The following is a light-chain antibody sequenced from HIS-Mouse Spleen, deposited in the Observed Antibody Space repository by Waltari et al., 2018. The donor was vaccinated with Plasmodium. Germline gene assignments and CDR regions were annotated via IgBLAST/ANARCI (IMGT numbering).Light chain of an antibody. V-gene: IGLV2-14*01. Sequence: QSALPQPSSSSGPPGQSITTSCTGTCRDVGGYYYVPWYQQNPGKAPKLRIYEVSNRPSGVPNRVAGSKSGNTASLTISGLQAEDEADYYCNSYTSSSTHVVFGGGTKLTVL. CDR3: NSYTSSSTHVV. CDR2: EVS. J-gene: IGLJ2*01. CDR1: CRDVGGYYY.